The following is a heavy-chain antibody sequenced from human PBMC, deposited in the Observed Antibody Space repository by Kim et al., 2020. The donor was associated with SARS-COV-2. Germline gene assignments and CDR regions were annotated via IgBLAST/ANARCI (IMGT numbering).Heavy chain of an antibody. J-gene: IGHJ6*03. D-gene: IGHD3-10*02. CDR1: GFTVSNNY. CDR2: IYSGGGT. CDR3: ARNVPEGV. Sequence: GGSLRLSCAVSGFTVSNNYMCWVRQAPGKGLEWVSVIYSGGGTYYADSVKGRFTISRDNSKNTVYLQMNSLRADDTAVYYCARNVPEGVWGKGTTVVVSS. V-gene: IGHV3-66*01.